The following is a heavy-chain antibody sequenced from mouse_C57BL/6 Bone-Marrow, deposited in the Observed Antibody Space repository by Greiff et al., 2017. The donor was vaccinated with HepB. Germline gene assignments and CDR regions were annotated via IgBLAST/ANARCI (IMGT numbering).Heavy chain of an antibody. CDR3: TTGGTVDFDY. D-gene: IGHD1-1*01. V-gene: IGHV14-4*01. Sequence: VHVKQSGAELVRPGASVKLSCTASGFNIKDDYMHWVKQRPEQGLEWIGWIDPENGDTEYASKFQGKATITADTSSNTAYLQLSSLTSEDTAVYYCTTGGTVDFDYWGQGTTLTVSS. CDR2: IDPENGDT. J-gene: IGHJ2*01. CDR1: GFNIKDDY.